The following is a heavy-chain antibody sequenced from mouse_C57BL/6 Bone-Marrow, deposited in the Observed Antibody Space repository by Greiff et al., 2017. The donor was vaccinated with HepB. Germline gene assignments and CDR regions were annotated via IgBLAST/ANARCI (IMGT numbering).Heavy chain of an antibody. CDR1: GYTFTSYW. CDR3: VLYYYGSSSWYFDV. D-gene: IGHD1-1*01. V-gene: IGHV1-55*01. CDR2: IYPGSGST. Sequence: VQLQQPGAELVKPGASVKMSCKASGYTFTSYWITWVKQRPGQGLEWIGDIYPGSGSTNYNEKFKSKATLTVDTSSSTAYMQLSSLTSEDSAVYYCVLYYYGSSSWYFDVWGTVTTVTVSS. J-gene: IGHJ1*03.